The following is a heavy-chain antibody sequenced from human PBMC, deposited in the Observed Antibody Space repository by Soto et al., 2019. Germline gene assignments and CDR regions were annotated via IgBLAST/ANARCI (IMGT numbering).Heavy chain of an antibody. CDR2: IYPGDSDT. D-gene: IGHD2-15*01. CDR3: ARHKDCSGGSCPYNWFDP. J-gene: IGHJ5*02. V-gene: IGHV5-51*01. CDR1: GYSFTSYW. Sequence: GESLKISCKGSGYSFTSYWIGWVRQMPGKGLEWMGIIYPGDSDTRYSPSFQGQVTISADKSISTAYLQWSSLKASDTAMYYCARHKDCSGGSCPYNWFDPWGQGTLVTVSS.